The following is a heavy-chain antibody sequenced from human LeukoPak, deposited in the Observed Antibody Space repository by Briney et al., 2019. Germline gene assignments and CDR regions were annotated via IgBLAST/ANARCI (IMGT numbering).Heavy chain of an antibody. V-gene: IGHV3-23*01. J-gene: IGHJ4*02. Sequence: GGSLRLSCAASGFTFGSYDLSWVRQAPGKGLECVAAISRGVGSTYYADSVKGRFTISRDNSRNTLYLQMNSLRAEDTAVYYCAKDEDQLLYPYFDYWGQGTLVTVSS. CDR2: ISRGVGST. D-gene: IGHD2-2*02. CDR3: AKDEDQLLYPYFDY. CDR1: GFTFGSYD.